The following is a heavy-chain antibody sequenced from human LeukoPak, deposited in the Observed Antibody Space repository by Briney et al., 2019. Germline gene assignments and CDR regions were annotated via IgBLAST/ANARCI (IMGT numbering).Heavy chain of an antibody. CDR3: ARRSPSADAFDI. CDR1: GYTFNRNA. V-gene: IGHV7-4-1*02. Sequence: ASVKVSCKASGYTFNRNAINWVRLAPGQGLEWMGWINTKTGTPTYAQGFTGRFVFSLDISVTTAYLQISNLKAEDTAFYYCARRSPSADAFDIWGQGTMVTVSS. CDR2: INTKTGTP. J-gene: IGHJ3*02.